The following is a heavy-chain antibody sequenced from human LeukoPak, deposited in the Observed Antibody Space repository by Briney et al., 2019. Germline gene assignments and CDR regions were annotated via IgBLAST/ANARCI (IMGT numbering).Heavy chain of an antibody. CDR2: VYTTGST. J-gene: IGHJ3*02. D-gene: IGHD4-17*01. CDR3: ARPHYGDYLDAFDI. V-gene: IGHV4-4*07. Sequence: PSETLSLTCTVSGGSVSSYYWSWIRQPAGKGLEWIGRVYTTGSTNYNPSLKSRVTTSVDTSKNQFSLKLSSVTAADTAVYYCARPHYGDYLDAFDIWGQGTMVTVSS. CDR1: GGSVSSYY.